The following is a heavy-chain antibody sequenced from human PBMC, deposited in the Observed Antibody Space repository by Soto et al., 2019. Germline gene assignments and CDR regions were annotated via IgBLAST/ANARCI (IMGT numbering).Heavy chain of an antibody. CDR1: AFTFTSPA. CDR2: IVVGSGNT. D-gene: IGHD3-3*01. CDR3: AAEERQYYDFWSGPRQDV. Sequence: SVKVSCKASAFTFTSPAVQWVRQARGQRLEWIGWIVVGSGNTNYAQKFQERVTITRDMSTSTAYMELSGLRSEDTAVYYCAAEERQYYDFWSGPRQDVWGQGTTHNVSS. J-gene: IGHJ6*02. V-gene: IGHV1-58*01.